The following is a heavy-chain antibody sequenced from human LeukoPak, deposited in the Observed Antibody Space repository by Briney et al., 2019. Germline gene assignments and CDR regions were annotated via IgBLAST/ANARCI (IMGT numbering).Heavy chain of an antibody. CDR1: GFTFSSSG. J-gene: IGHJ4*02. Sequence: GRSLRLSCAASGFTFSSSGMHWVRQAPGRGLEWVALISYEGTNEYYADSVRGRFTISRDNSKNTVYLQMNCLRAEDTAVYYCAKDLSYGYGFEHWGQGTLVTVSS. D-gene: IGHD5-18*01. CDR2: ISYEGTNE. CDR3: AKDLSYGYGFEH. V-gene: IGHV3-30*18.